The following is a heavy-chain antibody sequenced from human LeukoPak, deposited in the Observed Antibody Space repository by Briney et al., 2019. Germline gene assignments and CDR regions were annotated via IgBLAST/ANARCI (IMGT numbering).Heavy chain of an antibody. V-gene: IGHV3-11*04. CDR2: ISNRGNK. CDR1: GFFFSDYY. J-gene: IGHJ3*01. D-gene: IGHD2-21*02. Sequence: GGSLRLSCAAYGFFFSDYYMTWIRQAPGKGLEWVSCISNRGNKYYADSVKGRFTVSRDNAKNLLYLQMDTLRAEDTALYFCASRVRVTAMTPYDAFDVWGQGTMVTVSS. CDR3: ASRVRVTAMTPYDAFDV.